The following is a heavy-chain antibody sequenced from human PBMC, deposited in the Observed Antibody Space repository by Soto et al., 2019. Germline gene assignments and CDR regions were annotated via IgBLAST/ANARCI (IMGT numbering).Heavy chain of an antibody. D-gene: IGHD6-13*01. CDR1: GGSISSSNW. CDR3: ARDVPLSAAGTSNWFDP. Sequence: PSETLSLTCAVSGGSISSSNWWSWVRQPPGKGLEWIGEIYHSGSTNYNPSLKSRVTISVDKSKNQFSLKLSSVTAADTAVYYCARDVPLSAAGTSNWFDPWGQGTLVTVSS. J-gene: IGHJ5*02. V-gene: IGHV4-4*02. CDR2: IYHSGST.